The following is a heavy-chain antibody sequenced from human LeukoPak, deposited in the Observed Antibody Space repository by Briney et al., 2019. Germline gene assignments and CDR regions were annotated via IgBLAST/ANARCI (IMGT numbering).Heavy chain of an antibody. Sequence: ASVKVSCKASGYTSTNYGIIWVRQAPGQGLEWMGWISAHNGKTNYAQKFQGRVTMTTDTSTNTAYMELRSLRSDDTAVYYCARERFAVAGANWVYWGQGTLVTVSS. J-gene: IGHJ4*02. CDR2: ISAHNGKT. V-gene: IGHV1-18*01. CDR1: GYTSTNYG. CDR3: ARERFAVAGANWVY. D-gene: IGHD6-19*01.